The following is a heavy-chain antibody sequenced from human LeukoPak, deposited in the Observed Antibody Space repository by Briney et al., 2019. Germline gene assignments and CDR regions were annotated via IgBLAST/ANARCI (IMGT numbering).Heavy chain of an antibody. CDR2: INHSGST. CDR3: ARGLASHY. V-gene: IGHV4-34*01. J-gene: IGHJ4*02. CDR1: GGSFSGYY. Sequence: SGTLSLTCAVYGGSFSGYYWSWIRQPPGKGLEWIGEINHSGSTNYNPSLKSRVTISVDTSKNQFSLKLSSVTAADTAVYYCARGLASHYWGQGTLVTVSS.